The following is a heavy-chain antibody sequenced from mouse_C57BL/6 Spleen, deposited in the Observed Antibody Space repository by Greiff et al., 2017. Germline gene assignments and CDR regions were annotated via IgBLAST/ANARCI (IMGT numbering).Heavy chain of an antibody. J-gene: IGHJ3*01. Sequence: EVQRVESGGDLVKPGGSLKLSCAASGFTFSSYGMSWVRQTPDKRLEWVATISTGGSYTFYPDSVKGRCTISRDNAKNTPYLQMSSLRSADAAMYYCARGDDYDGGFAYWGQGTLVTVSA. CDR2: ISTGGSYT. CDR1: GFTFSSYG. D-gene: IGHD2-4*01. CDR3: ARGDDYDGGFAY. V-gene: IGHV5-6*01.